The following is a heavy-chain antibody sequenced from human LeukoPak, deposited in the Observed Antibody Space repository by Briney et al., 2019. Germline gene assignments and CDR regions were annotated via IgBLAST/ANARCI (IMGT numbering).Heavy chain of an antibody. Sequence: GGSLRLSCAASGFTFSGSVIHWVRQASGKGLEWVGRIRSKDNNGATAYAASVKGRFTISRDDSKNTAYLQMNSLRAEDTAVYYCAKRSGAYYDILTGKEYYFDYWGQGTLVTVSS. CDR3: AKRSGAYYDILTGKEYYFDY. D-gene: IGHD3-9*01. J-gene: IGHJ4*02. V-gene: IGHV3-73*01. CDR1: GFTFSGSV. CDR2: IRSKDNNGAT.